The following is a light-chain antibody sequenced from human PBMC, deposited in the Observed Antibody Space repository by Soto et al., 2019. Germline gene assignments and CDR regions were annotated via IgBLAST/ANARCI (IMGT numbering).Light chain of an antibody. CDR3: PQRSNWPGT. CDR1: QSVSSD. CDR2: DAS. Sequence: EIVLTQSPATLSLSPGERATLSCWASQSVSSDLAWYQQKPGQAPRLLIYDASNRATGIPARFSGSGSGTDFTLTIISLEPEDFAVYSCPQRSNWPGTFGHGTKVEIK. V-gene: IGKV3-11*01. J-gene: IGKJ1*01.